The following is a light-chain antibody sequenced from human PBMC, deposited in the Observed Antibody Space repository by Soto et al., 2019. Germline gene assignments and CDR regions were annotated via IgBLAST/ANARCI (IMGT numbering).Light chain of an antibody. CDR2: DNI. CDR1: ASNIGAGYD. CDR3: QSYDSGLSGRV. V-gene: IGLV1-40*01. J-gene: IGLJ3*02. Sequence: QAVVTQPPSVSGAPGQRITISCAGSASNIGAGYDVHWYQQLPGTAPKLLIYDNINRPSGVPDRVSGSKSGTSASLAITGLQTEDEADYYGQSYDSGLSGRVFGGGTKLTVL.